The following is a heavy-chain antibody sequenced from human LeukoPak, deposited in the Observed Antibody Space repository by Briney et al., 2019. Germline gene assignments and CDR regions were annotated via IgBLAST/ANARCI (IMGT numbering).Heavy chain of an antibody. D-gene: IGHD6-19*01. CDR3: ARDYRAVPIDY. Sequence: GGSLRLSCAASGFTFSSYSMNWVRQAPGKGLEWVSSISSSSSYIYYADSVKGRFIISRDNAKNSLYLQMNSLRAEDTAVYYCARDYRAVPIDYWGQGTLVTVSS. J-gene: IGHJ4*02. V-gene: IGHV3-21*01. CDR1: GFTFSSYS. CDR2: ISSSSSYI.